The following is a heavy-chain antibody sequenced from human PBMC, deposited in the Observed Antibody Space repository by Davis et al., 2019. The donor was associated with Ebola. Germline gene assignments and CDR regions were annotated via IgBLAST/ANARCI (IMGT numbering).Heavy chain of an antibody. J-gene: IGHJ5*02. CDR3: AKCVVVVAANWFDP. V-gene: IGHV3-23*01. CDR2: ISSSSSYT. CDR1: RFTFSSYA. Sequence: GESLKISCAASRFTFSSYAMNWVRQAPGKGLEWVSYISSSSSYTNYADSVKGRFTISRDNSKNTLYLQMSSLRAEDTAVYYCAKCVVVVAANWFDPWGQGTLVTVSS. D-gene: IGHD2-15*01.